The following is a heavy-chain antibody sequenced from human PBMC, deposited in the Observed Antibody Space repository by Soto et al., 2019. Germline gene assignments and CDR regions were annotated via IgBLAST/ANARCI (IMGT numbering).Heavy chain of an antibody. D-gene: IGHD3-10*01. J-gene: IGHJ6*02. CDR1: GFTFSSYG. V-gene: IGHV3-33*01. CDR2: IWYDGSNK. Sequence: PGGSLRLSCAASGFTFSSYGMHWVRQAPGKGLEWVAVIWYDGSNKYYADSVKGRFTISRDNSKNTLYLQMNSLRAEDTAVYYCARASNPFSMVRGVISQRSGPEIVYYYYGMDVWGQGTTVTVSS. CDR3: ARASNPFSMVRGVISQRSGPEIVYYYYGMDV.